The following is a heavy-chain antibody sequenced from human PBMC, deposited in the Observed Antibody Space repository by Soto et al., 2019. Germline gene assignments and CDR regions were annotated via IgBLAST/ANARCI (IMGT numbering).Heavy chain of an antibody. V-gene: IGHV3-72*01. CDR2: VTNKANRYTT. J-gene: IGHJ3*02. CDR3: VRGIALVPGAFDI. Sequence: EVQLVESGGGLVQPGGSLRLSCAASGFTFSDHYMDWVRQAPGKGLEWVGRVTNKANRYTTEYAASVKGRFTISRDESKNSLYLQMNSLKTEDTAVYYCVRGIALVPGAFDIWGQGTMVTVSS. CDR1: GFTFSDHY. D-gene: IGHD6-19*01.